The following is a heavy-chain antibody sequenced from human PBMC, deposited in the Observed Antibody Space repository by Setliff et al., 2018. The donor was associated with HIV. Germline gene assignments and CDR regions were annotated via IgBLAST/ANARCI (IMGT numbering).Heavy chain of an antibody. V-gene: IGHV4-59*01. D-gene: IGHD5-12*01. CDR2: ISDSGTT. J-gene: IGHJ4*02. CDR3: ARGGDGYNSYDS. Sequence: SETLSLTCTVSGGSISPYYWSWIRQPPGKGLEWIAWISDSGTTNYNPSLKSRVTLSVDTSKNQFSLSLTSVTGADTAVYYCARGGDGYNSYDSWGQGTLVTVSS. CDR1: GGSISPYY.